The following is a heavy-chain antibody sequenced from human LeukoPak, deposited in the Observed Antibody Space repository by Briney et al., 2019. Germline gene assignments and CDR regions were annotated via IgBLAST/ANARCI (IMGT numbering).Heavy chain of an antibody. CDR2: IYYDGST. CDR1: GDSISRSSYY. CDR3: TRDRQLEWFYL. J-gene: IGHJ5*01. V-gene: IGHV4-39*07. D-gene: IGHD3-10*01. Sequence: SETLSLTCTVPGDSISRSSYYWGWIRQPPGEGLEWIGTIYYDGSTYHNPSLKSRVTISVDASKNQFSLKLRSVTAADTAVYYCTRDRQLEWFYLWGQGTLVTVSS.